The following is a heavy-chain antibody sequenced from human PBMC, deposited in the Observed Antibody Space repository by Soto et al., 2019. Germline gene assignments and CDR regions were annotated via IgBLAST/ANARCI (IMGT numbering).Heavy chain of an antibody. Sequence: QVQLVQSGAEVKKPGSSVKVSCKASGGTFSSYAISWVRQAPGQGLEWMGGIIPIFGTANYAQKFQGRVTITAXXSXSXXYMELSSLRSEDTAVYYCARDRGYYDSSGWWYFDYWGQGTLVTVSS. V-gene: IGHV1-69*12. CDR2: IIPIFGTA. CDR1: GGTFSSYA. J-gene: IGHJ4*02. D-gene: IGHD3-22*01. CDR3: ARDRGYYDSSGWWYFDY.